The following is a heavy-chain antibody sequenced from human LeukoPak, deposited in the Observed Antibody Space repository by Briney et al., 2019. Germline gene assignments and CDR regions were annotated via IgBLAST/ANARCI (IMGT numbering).Heavy chain of an antibody. V-gene: IGHV3-30*02. CDR3: AKDLEDSYYYYMDV. Sequence: GGSLRLSCAASGFTFSSYGMHWVRQAPGKGLEGVAFIRYDGSNKYYADSVKGRFTISRDNSKNTLYLQMNSLRAEDTAVYYCAKDLEDSYYYYMDVWGKGNTVAVSS. D-gene: IGHD3-3*01. J-gene: IGHJ6*03. CDR2: IRYDGSNK. CDR1: GFTFSSYG.